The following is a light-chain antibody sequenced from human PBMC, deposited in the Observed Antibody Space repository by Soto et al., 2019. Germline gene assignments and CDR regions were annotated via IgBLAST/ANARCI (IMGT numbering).Light chain of an antibody. CDR1: SSDIGGYNF. Sequence: QSALTQPPSASGSPGQSVAISCTGTSSDIGGYNFVSWYQQHPGKAPKLMIYEVTKRPSGVPDRFSGSKSGNTATLSVAGLQAEDEADYYCSSHGGSNNPFVFVTGTKLTVL. CDR2: EVT. J-gene: IGLJ1*01. CDR3: SSHGGSNNPFV. V-gene: IGLV2-8*01.